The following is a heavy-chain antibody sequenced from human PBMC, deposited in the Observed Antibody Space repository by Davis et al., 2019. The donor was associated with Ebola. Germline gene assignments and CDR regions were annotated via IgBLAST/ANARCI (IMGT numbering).Heavy chain of an antibody. CDR2: ISSSSSYI. V-gene: IGHV3-21*01. J-gene: IGHJ6*02. Sequence: PGGSLRLSCAASGFTFSSYSMNWVRQAPGKGLEWVSSISSSSSYIYYADSVKGRFTISRDNAKNSLYLQMNSLRAEDTAVYYCARDLSAEDDIYYYYYGMDVWGQGTTVTVSS. D-gene: IGHD3-22*01. CDR1: GFTFSSYS. CDR3: ARDLSAEDDIYYYYYGMDV.